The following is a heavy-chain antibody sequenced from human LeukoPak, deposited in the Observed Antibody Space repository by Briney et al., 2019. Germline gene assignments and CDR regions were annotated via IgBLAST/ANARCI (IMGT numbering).Heavy chain of an antibody. CDR2: IYHSGST. CDR3: ARVGSGGYYRSWYAFDI. Sequence: PSQTLSLTCTVSGGSISSGGYYWSWIRQHPGKGLEWIGEIYHSGSTNYNPSLKSRVTISVDKSKNQFSLKLSSVTAADTAVYYCARVGSGGYYRSWYAFDIWGQGTMVTVSS. CDR1: GGSISSGGYY. D-gene: IGHD3-10*01. J-gene: IGHJ3*02. V-gene: IGHV4-31*03.